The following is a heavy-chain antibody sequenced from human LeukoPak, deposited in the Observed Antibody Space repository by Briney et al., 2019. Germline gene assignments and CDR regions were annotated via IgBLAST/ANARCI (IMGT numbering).Heavy chain of an antibody. Sequence: GASVKVSCKASENTFTNYYMHWVRQSPGQGLEWLGLINPNGGRTAYAQNFQGRVTMTRDTSTSTVYMELSSLRSEDTAVYYCARDGVGYWGQGTLLTVSS. V-gene: IGHV1-46*01. CDR1: ENTFTNYY. D-gene: IGHD3-3*01. CDR3: ARDGVGY. CDR2: INPNGGRT. J-gene: IGHJ4*02.